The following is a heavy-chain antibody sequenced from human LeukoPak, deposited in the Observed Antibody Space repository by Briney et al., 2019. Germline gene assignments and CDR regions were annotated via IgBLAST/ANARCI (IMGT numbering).Heavy chain of an antibody. CDR1: EFIFRAYA. D-gene: IGHD3-22*01. J-gene: IGHJ4*02. V-gene: IGHV3-30*04. CDR2: ISYDENKT. CDR3: AKRGVVIRVILVGFHKEAYYFDS. Sequence: GGSLRLSCAASEFIFRAYALHWVRQAPPKGLEGVAVISYDENKTYYADSVKGRFTISRDNSKNTLYLQMNSLRAEDTAVYFCAKRGVVIRVILVGFHKEAYYFDSWGQGALVTVSS.